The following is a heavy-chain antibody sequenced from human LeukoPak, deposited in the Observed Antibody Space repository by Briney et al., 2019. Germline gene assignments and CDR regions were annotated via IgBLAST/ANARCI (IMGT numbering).Heavy chain of an antibody. V-gene: IGHV4-30-4*01. D-gene: IGHD6-19*01. CDR2: IYYSGST. CDR1: GGSISSGDYY. CDR3: ARVKGQWLDFDY. J-gene: IGHJ4*02. Sequence: SETLSLTCTVSGGSISSGDYYWSWIRQPPGQGLEWIGYIYYSGSTYYNPSLKSRVTISVDTSKSQFSLKLSSVTAADTAVYYCARVKGQWLDFDYWGQGTLVTVSS.